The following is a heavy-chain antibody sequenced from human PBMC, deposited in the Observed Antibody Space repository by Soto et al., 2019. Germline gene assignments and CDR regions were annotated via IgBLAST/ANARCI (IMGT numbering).Heavy chain of an antibody. CDR2: IYWDDDK. CDR1: GFSLTTSGVG. J-gene: IGHJ4*02. Sequence: QITLQESGPTLVKPTETLTLTCTFSGFSLTTSGVGVAWIRQPPGKALEWVGMIYWDDDKRYSPSLKSRLSIXRDASKNQVVLTLTNMDPADTATYYCAHSFYFDASSYYLDFWGPGTLVTASS. V-gene: IGHV2-5*02. CDR3: AHSFYFDASSYYLDF. D-gene: IGHD3-22*01.